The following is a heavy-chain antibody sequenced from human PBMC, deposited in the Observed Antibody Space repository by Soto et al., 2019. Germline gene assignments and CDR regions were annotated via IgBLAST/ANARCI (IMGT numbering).Heavy chain of an antibody. V-gene: IGHV1-24*01. D-gene: IGHD5-12*01. CDR1: GYTLTELS. Sequence: QVQLVQSGAEVKRPGASVKVSCKVSGYTLTELSMHWVRQAPGKGLEWMGGFDPEDGETIYAQKFQGRVTMTEDTSTDTAYMELSRLRSEDTAVYYCAGFLGYSGYEHRIDYWGQGTLVTVSS. J-gene: IGHJ4*02. CDR2: FDPEDGET. CDR3: AGFLGYSGYEHRIDY.